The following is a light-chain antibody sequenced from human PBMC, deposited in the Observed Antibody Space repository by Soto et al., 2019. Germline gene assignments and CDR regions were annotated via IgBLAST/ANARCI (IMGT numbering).Light chain of an antibody. V-gene: IGLV2-14*01. J-gene: IGLJ1*01. CDR2: EVT. CDR1: SSDVGGYNH. Sequence: QSALTQSASVSGSPGQSITISCTGTSSDVGGYNHVSWYQHHPGKAPKRIIYEVTKRPSGVSNRFSGSKSGDTASLTISGLQAEDEADYYCSSHTASTTRIFGTGTKLTVL. CDR3: SSHTASTTRI.